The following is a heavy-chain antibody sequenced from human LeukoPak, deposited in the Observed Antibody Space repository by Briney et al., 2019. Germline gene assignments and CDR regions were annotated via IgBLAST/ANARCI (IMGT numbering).Heavy chain of an antibody. CDR3: ARAGWNYYDSSGYYYGHYYYYYYMDV. CDR2: IIPIFGTA. V-gene: IGHV1-69*13. D-gene: IGHD3-22*01. Sequence: GASVKVSCKASGGTFSSYAISWVRQAPGQGLEWMGGIIPIFGTANYAQKFQGRGTITADESTSTAYMELSSLRSEDTAVYYCARAGWNYYDSSGYYYGHYYYYYYMDVWGKGTTVTVSS. CDR1: GGTFSSYA. J-gene: IGHJ6*03.